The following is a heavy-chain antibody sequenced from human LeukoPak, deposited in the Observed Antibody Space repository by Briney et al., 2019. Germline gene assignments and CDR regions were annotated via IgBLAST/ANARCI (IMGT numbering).Heavy chain of an antibody. D-gene: IGHD3-3*01. CDR2: ISGSGGST. CDR1: GFTFSSYA. J-gene: IGHJ4*02. V-gene: IGHV3-23*01. Sequence: GGFLRLSCAASGFTFSSYAMSWVRQAPGKGLEWVSAISGSGGSTYYADSVKGRFTISRDNSKNTLYLQMNSLRAEDTAVYYCAKDLFDDLAYYFDYWGQGTLVTVSS. CDR3: AKDLFDDLAYYFDY.